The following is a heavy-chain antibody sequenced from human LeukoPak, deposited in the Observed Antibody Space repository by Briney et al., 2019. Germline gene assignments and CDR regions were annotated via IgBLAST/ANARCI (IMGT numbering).Heavy chain of an antibody. Sequence: SETLSLTCAVYGGSFSGYYWSWIRQPPGKGLEWIGEINHSGSTNYNPSLKSRVTISVDTSKNQFSLKLTSVTAADTAVYYCARQGGYIAPLALWGQGTLVTVSA. J-gene: IGHJ4*02. D-gene: IGHD6-13*01. CDR2: INHSGST. CDR3: ARQGGYIAPLAL. V-gene: IGHV4-34*01. CDR1: GGSFSGYY.